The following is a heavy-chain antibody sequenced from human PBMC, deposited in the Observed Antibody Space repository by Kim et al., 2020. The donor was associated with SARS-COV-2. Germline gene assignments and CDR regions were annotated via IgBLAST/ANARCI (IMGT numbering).Heavy chain of an antibody. CDR3: ARDRARVLRYFGNFEL. CDR2: IYYSGST. J-gene: IGHJ2*01. Sequence: SETLSLTCTVSGGSISSGGYYWSWIRQHPGKGLEWIGYIYYSGSTYYNPSLKSLVTISVDTSKNQFSLKLSSVTAADTAVYYCARDRARVLRYFGNFELWGRGTLVTVSS. D-gene: IGHD3-9*01. CDR1: GGSISSGGYY. V-gene: IGHV4-31*01.